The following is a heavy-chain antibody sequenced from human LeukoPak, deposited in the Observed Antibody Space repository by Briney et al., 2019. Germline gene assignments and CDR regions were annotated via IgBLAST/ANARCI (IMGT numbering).Heavy chain of an antibody. CDR1: GGSFSSYY. CDR3: AREVGPWELRSADAFDI. CDR2: IYYSGST. J-gene: IGHJ3*02. Sequence: SETLSLTCTVSGGSFSSYYWSWIRQPPGKGLEWIGYIYYSGSTNYYPSLKSRVTVSVDTSKNQFSLKLSSVTAADAAVYYCAREVGPWELRSADAFDIWGQGTMVTVSS. D-gene: IGHD1-26*01. V-gene: IGHV4-59*01.